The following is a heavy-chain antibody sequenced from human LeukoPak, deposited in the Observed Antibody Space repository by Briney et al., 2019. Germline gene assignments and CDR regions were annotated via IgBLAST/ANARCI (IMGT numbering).Heavy chain of an antibody. CDR3: AKSNGYGLVDI. CDR2: IFYSGST. V-gene: IGHV4-59*12. CDR1: GGSINSYY. Sequence: SETLSLNCNVSGGSINSYYWGWIRQPPGKGLEWIGNIFYSGSTYYSPSLKSRVTISLDTSRNQFSLKLNSVTAADTAVYYCAKSNGYGLVDIWGQGTMVTVSS. J-gene: IGHJ3*02. D-gene: IGHD3-10*01.